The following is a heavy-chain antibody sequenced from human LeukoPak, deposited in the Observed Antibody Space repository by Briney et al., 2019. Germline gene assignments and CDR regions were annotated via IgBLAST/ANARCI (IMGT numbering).Heavy chain of an antibody. D-gene: IGHD3-9*01. J-gene: IGHJ4*02. CDR3: ASEAHDILTHTGY. CDR1: GYTFTSYD. CDR2: MNPNSGNT. Sequence: ASVKVSCKASGYTFTSYDINWVRQATGQGLEWMGWMNPNSGNTGYAQKFQGRVTMTRNTSISTAYMEVSSLRSEDTAVYYCASEAHDILTHTGYWGQGTLVTVSS. V-gene: IGHV1-8*01.